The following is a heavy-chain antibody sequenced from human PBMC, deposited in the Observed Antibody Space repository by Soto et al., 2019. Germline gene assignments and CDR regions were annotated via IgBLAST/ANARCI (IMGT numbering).Heavy chain of an antibody. CDR2: IIPIFGTA. D-gene: IGHD4-17*01. CDR1: GGTFSSYA. Sequence: GASVKVSCKASGGTFSSYAISWVRQAPGQGLEWMGGIIPIFGTANYAQKFQGRVTITADKSTSTAYMELSSLRSEDTAVYYCARTRGTLAVTTGNWFDPWGQGTLVTVSS. CDR3: ARTRGTLAVTTGNWFDP. J-gene: IGHJ5*02. V-gene: IGHV1-69*06.